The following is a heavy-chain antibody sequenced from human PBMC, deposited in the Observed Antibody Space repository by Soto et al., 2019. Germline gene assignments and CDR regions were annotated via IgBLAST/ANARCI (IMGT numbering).Heavy chain of an antibody. CDR3: ASLNYGGNSDGFDI. J-gene: IGHJ3*02. Sequence: GGSLRLSCAASGFTVSSNYMSWVRQAPGKGLEWVSVIYSGGSTYYADSVKGRFTISRHNSKNTLYLQMNSLRAGDTAVYYCASLNYGGNSDGFDIWGQGTMVTVSS. CDR1: GFTVSSNY. V-gene: IGHV3-53*04. CDR2: IYSGGST. D-gene: IGHD4-17*01.